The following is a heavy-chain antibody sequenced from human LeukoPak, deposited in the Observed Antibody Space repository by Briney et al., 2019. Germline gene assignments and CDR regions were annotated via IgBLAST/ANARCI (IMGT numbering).Heavy chain of an antibody. J-gene: IGHJ4*02. V-gene: IGHV3-33*01. D-gene: IGHD3-10*01. Sequence: GGSLRLSCAASGFTFRNFGMHWVRQAPGKGLEWVAVIWYDGSDKKYADSVKGRFTISRDNSKNTLHLQMNSLRVDDTAVYYCARDRSGLKYFDFWGQGTLVTVSS. CDR1: GFTFRNFG. CDR3: ARDRSGLKYFDF. CDR2: IWYDGSDK.